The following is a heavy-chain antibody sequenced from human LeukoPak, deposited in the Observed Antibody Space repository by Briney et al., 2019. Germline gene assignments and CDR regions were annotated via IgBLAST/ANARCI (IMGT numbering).Heavy chain of an antibody. J-gene: IGHJ4*02. CDR1: GGSVSSGSYY. D-gene: IGHD6-13*01. CDR2: IYSGGTT. V-gene: IGHV3-53*01. Sequence: ETLSLTCTVSGGSVSSGSYYWSWVRQAPGKGLEWVSIIYSGGTTYHADSVKGRFTISRDNSKNTLYLQMNSLRADDTAVYYCARGRLPMGSNWYGDFDYWGQGTVVTVSS. CDR3: ARGRLPMGSNWYGDFDY.